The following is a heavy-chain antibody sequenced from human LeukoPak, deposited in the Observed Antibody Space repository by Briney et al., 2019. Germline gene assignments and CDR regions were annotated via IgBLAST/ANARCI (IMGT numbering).Heavy chain of an antibody. CDR3: ASGATYCSSTSCSLRDYFDY. J-gene: IGHJ4*02. CDR1: GGTFSSYA. V-gene: IGHV1-18*01. Sequence: ASVKVSCKASGGTFSSYAISWVRQAPGQGLEWMGWISAYNGNTNYAQKLQGRVTMTTDTSTSTAYMELRSQRSDDTAVYYCASGATYCSSTSCSLRDYFDYWGQGTLVTVSS. D-gene: IGHD2-2*01. CDR2: ISAYNGNT.